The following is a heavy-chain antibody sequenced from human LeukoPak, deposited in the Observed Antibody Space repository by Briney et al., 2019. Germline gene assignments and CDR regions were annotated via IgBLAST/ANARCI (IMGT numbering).Heavy chain of an antibody. J-gene: IGHJ5*02. V-gene: IGHV4-4*07. CDR2: IYTSGST. D-gene: IGHD1-26*01. CDR3: ARDQLSGSYSPWFDP. Sequence: SETLSLTCTVSGGSISSYYWSWIRQPAGKGLEWIGRIYTSGSTNYNPSLKSRVTMSVDTSKNQFSLKLSSVTAADTAVYYCARDQLSGSYSPWFDPWVQGTLVTVSS. CDR1: GGSISSYY.